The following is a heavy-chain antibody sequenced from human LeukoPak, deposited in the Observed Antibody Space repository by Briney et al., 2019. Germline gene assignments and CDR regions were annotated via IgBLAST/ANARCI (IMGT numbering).Heavy chain of an antibody. CDR1: GFTFSSYA. V-gene: IGHV3-33*08. D-gene: IGHD5-12*01. Sequence: GGSLRLSCAASGFTFSSYAMHWVRQAPGKGLEWVAVIWYDGSNKYYADSVKGRFTISRDNSKNTLYLQMNSLRAEDTAVYYCARERIVANAFDIWGQGTMVTVSS. J-gene: IGHJ3*02. CDR2: IWYDGSNK. CDR3: ARERIVANAFDI.